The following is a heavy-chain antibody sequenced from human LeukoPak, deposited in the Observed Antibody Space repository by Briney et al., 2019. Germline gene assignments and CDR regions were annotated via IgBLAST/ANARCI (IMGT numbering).Heavy chain of an antibody. CDR2: TYYRSKWYN. J-gene: IGHJ4*02. CDR1: GDSVSSNSAA. V-gene: IGHV6-1*01. D-gene: IGHD1-26*01. CDR3: ARTSGHLDH. Sequence: SQTLSLTCAISGDSVSSNSAAWTWIRQSPSRGLEWLGRTYYRSKWYNDYAVSVKSRITIKPDTSKNQFPLQLNSVTPEDTAVYYCARTSGHLDHWGQGTLVTVSS.